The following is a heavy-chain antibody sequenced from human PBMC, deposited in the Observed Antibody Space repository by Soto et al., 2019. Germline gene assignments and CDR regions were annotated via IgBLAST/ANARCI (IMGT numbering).Heavy chain of an antibody. CDR2: IDGAAATT. D-gene: IGHD1-26*01. CDR3: ARGGAMGVDY. Sequence: GESLKISCTASGFTFNNKWMHWVRQAPGKGLVWLSRIDGAAATTNYADSVKGRFTISRDNAKNIVFLHVNGLTDEDTAVYYCARGGAMGVDYWGQGILVTVSS. CDR1: GFTFNNKW. V-gene: IGHV3-74*01. J-gene: IGHJ4*02.